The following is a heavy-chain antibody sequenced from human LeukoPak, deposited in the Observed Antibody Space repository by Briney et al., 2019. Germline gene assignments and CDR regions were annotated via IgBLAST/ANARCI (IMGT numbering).Heavy chain of an antibody. CDR1: GFTFSSYA. V-gene: IGHV3-23*01. J-gene: IGHJ4*02. CDR2: ISGNSGSDT. Sequence: GGSLRLSCAASGFTFSSYAMGWVRQAPGKGLEWFAAISGNSGSDTYYADAVKGRFTISRDNSKTTLYLEMNSLRAEDTAVYYCAKGSSSGRPYFFDYWGQGSLVAVSS. D-gene: IGHD3-10*01. CDR3: AKGSSSGRPYFFDY.